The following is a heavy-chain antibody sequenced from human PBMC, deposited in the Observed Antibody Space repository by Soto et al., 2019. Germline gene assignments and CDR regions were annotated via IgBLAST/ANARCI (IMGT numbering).Heavy chain of an antibody. CDR3: ARGLNKCSSTSCYRRPRPYYYMDV. J-gene: IGHJ6*03. D-gene: IGHD2-2*01. CDR2: MNPNSGNT. CDR1: GYTFTSYD. V-gene: IGHV1-8*01. Sequence: ASVKVSCKASGYTFTSYDINWVRQATGQGLEWMGWMNPNSGNTGYAQKFQGRVTMTRNTSISTAYMELSSLRSEDTAVYYCARGLNKCSSTSCYRRPRPYYYMDVWGKGTTVTVSS.